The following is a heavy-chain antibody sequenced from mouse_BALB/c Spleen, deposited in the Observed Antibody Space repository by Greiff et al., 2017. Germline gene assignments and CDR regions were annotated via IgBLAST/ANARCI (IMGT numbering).Heavy chain of an antibody. D-gene: IGHD1-1*01. CDR2: ISSGGST. CDR3: ARGDYYGSSWGY. V-gene: IGHV5-6-5*01. CDR1: GFTFSSYA. J-gene: IGHJ2*01. Sequence: EVKLVESGGGLVKPGGSLKLSCAASGFTFSSYAMSWVRQTPEKRLEWVASISSGGSTYYPDSVKGRFTISRDNARNILYLQMSSLRSEDTAMYYCARGDYYGSSWGYWGQGTTLTVSS.